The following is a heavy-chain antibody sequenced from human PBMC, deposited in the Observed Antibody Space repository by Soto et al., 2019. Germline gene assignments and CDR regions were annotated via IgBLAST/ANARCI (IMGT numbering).Heavy chain of an antibody. Sequence: EVQLLESGGGLVQPGGSLRLSCAASGFPFSSYAMSWVRQAPGKGLEWVSAISGSGGSTYYADSVEGRFTISRDNSKNPMYLEMKSLRVEDAGVYFCSNPAWYCFDYWGQGTLVTVSS. D-gene: IGHD1-20*01. CDR3: SNPAWYCFDY. CDR1: GFPFSSYA. CDR2: ISGSGGST. V-gene: IGHV3-23*01. J-gene: IGHJ4*02.